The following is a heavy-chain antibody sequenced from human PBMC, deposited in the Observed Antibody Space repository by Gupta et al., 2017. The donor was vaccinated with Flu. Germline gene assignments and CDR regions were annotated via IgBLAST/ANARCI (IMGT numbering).Heavy chain of an antibody. D-gene: IGHD4-17*01. V-gene: IGHV3-66*02. Sequence: EVQLVESGGGLVQPGGSLRLSCAASGFTVSSNYMSWVRQAPGKGLEWVSVIYSGGSTYYADSVKGRFTISRDNSKNTLYLQMNSLRAEDTAVYYCASMTTVTSDAFDIWGQGTMVTVSS. CDR2: IYSGGST. J-gene: IGHJ3*02. CDR1: GFTVSSNY. CDR3: ASMTTVTSDAFDI.